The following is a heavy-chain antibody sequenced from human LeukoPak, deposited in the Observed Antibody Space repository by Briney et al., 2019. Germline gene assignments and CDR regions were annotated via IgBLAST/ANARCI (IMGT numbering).Heavy chain of an antibody. V-gene: IGHV3-11*01. D-gene: IGHD3-3*01. CDR2: ISSSGSTI. J-gene: IGHJ6*02. CDR3: ASPFSVLFWSGYYMRMDV. CDR1: GFTFSDYY. Sequence: GGSLRLSCAASGFTFSDYYMSWIRQAPGKGLEWVSYISSSGSTIYYADSVKGRFTISRDNAKNSLYLQMNSLRAEDTAVYYCASPFSVLFWSGYYMRMDVWGQGTTVTVSS.